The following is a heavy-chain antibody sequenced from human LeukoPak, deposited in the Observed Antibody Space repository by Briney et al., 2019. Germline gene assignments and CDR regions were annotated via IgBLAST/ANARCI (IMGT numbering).Heavy chain of an antibody. CDR1: GFTFSSYA. CDR2: ISGSGGST. CDR3: AKGYDFWSGYYGDEYFQH. D-gene: IGHD3-3*01. Sequence: GGSLRLSCAASGFTFSSYAMSWVRQAPGKGLEWVSAISGSGGSTYYADSVKGRFTISRDNSKNTPYLQMNSLRAEDTAVYYCAKGYDFWSGYYGDEYFQHWGQGTLVTVSS. V-gene: IGHV3-23*01. J-gene: IGHJ1*01.